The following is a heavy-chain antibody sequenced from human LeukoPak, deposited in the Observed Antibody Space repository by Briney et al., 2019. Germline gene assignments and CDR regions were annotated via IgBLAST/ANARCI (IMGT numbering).Heavy chain of an antibody. CDR1: GYSFTNYW. D-gene: IGHD5-24*01. J-gene: IGHJ5*02. V-gene: IGHV5-51*01. CDR3: ARTIEVPTMGSENWFDP. CDR2: IYPVDADT. Sequence: GESRNISGKASGYSFTNYWIAWVRQMPGKGLNWMDVIYPVDADTRYRTSFQGQVHISAEKSINTAFPQWRRLKASDTAIYYCARTIEVPTMGSENWFDPWGPGALVTVS.